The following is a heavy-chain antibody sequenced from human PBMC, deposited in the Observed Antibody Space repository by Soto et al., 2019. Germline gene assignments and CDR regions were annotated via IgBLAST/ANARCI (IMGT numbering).Heavy chain of an antibody. CDR2: IDLSESYT. Sequence: GESLKISCKVSGYSFASQWISWVRQVPGKGQEWVGRIDLSESYTTYNPSFQGHVTFSADKSITTAYLQWSSLKASDTAMYYCARVGATPYYYYGMDVWGQGTTVTVSS. CDR1: GYSFASQW. J-gene: IGHJ6*02. V-gene: IGHV5-10-1*01. D-gene: IGHD1-26*01. CDR3: ARVGATPYYYYGMDV.